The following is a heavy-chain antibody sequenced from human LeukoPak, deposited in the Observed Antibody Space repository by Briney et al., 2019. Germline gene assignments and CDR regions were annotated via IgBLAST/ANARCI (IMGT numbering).Heavy chain of an antibody. D-gene: IGHD3-10*01. CDR3: ATGGYYGSGNDFRFDP. Sequence: PSETLSLTCTVSGGSISSYYWSWIGQPPGKGLEWIGYIYYSGSTNYKPSLKSRVTISVDTSKNQFSLKLNSVTAADTAVYYCATGGYYGSGNDFRFDPWGQGTLVTVSS. CDR1: GGSISSYY. V-gene: IGHV4-59*01. CDR2: IYYSGST. J-gene: IGHJ5*02.